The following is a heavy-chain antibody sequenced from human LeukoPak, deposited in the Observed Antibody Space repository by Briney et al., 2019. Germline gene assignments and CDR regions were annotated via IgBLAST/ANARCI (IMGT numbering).Heavy chain of an antibody. V-gene: IGHV3-21*01. Sequence: GGSLRLSCAASGFTFSSYSMNWVRQAPGKGLEWVSSISSSSSYIYYADSVKGRFTISRDNAKNSLYLQMNSLRAEDTAVYYCARGVTRYCSSTSCYYFDYWGQGTLVTVSS. CDR1: GFTFSSYS. D-gene: IGHD2-2*01. CDR2: ISSSSSYI. J-gene: IGHJ4*02. CDR3: ARGVTRYCSSTSCYYFDY.